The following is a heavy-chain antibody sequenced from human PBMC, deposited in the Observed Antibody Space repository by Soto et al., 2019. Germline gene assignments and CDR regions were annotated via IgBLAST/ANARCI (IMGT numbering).Heavy chain of an antibody. D-gene: IGHD3-10*01. CDR1: GGSFSGYA. CDR3: ARGLFSEDYYSGGWYYFDS. Sequence: PSETLSLTCAVYGGSFSGYAWTWIRQPPGKGLEWIGQINHSGSANYNPSLKSRVTISVGTSKNQFSLDLSSMTAADTAVYYCARGLFSEDYYSGGWYYFDSWGQGTLLTVSS. CDR2: INHSGSA. J-gene: IGHJ4*02. V-gene: IGHV4-34*01.